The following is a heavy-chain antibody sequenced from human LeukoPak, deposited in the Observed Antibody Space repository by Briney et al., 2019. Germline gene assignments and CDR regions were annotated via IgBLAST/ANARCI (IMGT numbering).Heavy chain of an antibody. V-gene: IGHV3-23*01. CDR1: GFTFSSYW. Sequence: GGSLRLSCAASGFTFSSYWMSWVRQAPGKGLEWVSSISGNSGSTYYADSVKGRFTISRDTSKNTLYLQMNSLTAEDTAIYYCTKDIVVVPVQGNWFDPWGQGTLVTVSS. CDR2: ISGNSGST. J-gene: IGHJ5*02. D-gene: IGHD2-2*01. CDR3: TKDIVVVPVQGNWFDP.